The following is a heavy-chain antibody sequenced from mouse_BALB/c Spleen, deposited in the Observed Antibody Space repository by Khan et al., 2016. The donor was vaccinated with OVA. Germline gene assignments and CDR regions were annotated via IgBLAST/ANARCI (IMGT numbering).Heavy chain of an antibody. D-gene: IGHD2-12*01. V-gene: IGHV1-18*01. Sequence: EVKLVESGPDLVKPGASVKISCKASGYSFTGYYIHWVKQSHGKSLEWIGRVNPNNGGTSYNQKFKGKAILTVDKSSNTAYMELRSLTSEDAAVFTYDIYDGYFDVWGEGTTVTVSS. CDR2: VNPNNGGT. CDR3: DIYDGYFDV. J-gene: IGHJ1*01. CDR1: GYSFTGYY.